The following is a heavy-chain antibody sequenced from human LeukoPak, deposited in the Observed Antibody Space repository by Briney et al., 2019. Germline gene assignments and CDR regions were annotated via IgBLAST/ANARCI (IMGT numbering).Heavy chain of an antibody. CDR2: ISSSSSTI. D-gene: IGHD3-3*01. Sequence: GGSLRLSCAASGFAFSSYSMNWVRQAPGKGLEWVSYISSSSSTIYYADSVKGRFTISRDNAKNSLYLQMNSLRAEDTAVYYCARGLTIFGVVINYYYMDVWGKGTTVTVSS. J-gene: IGHJ6*03. CDR3: ARGLTIFGVVINYYYMDV. CDR1: GFAFSSYS. V-gene: IGHV3-48*04.